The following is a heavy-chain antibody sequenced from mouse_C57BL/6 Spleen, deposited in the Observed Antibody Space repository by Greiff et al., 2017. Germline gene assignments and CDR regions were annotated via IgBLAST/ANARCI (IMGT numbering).Heavy chain of an antibody. Sequence: QVQLQQPGAELVMPGASVKLSCKASGYTFTSYWMHWVKQRPGQGLEWIGEIDPSDSYTNYNQKFKGKSTLTVDKSSSTAYMQLSSLTSEDSAVYYCARGRYSNYLFAYWGQGALVTVSA. D-gene: IGHD2-5*01. CDR3: ARGRYSNYLFAY. CDR2: IDPSDSYT. CDR1: GYTFTSYW. J-gene: IGHJ3*01. V-gene: IGHV1-69*01.